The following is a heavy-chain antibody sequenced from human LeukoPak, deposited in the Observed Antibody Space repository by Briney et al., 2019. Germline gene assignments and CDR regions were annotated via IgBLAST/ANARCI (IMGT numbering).Heavy chain of an antibody. D-gene: IGHD5-12*01. CDR1: GYTFTGYY. CDR3: ARGDIVGDFDY. J-gene: IGHJ4*02. V-gene: IGHV1-2*02. Sequence: ASVKVSCKASGYTFTGYYMHWVRQAPGQGLEWMGWINPNSGGTNYAQKLQGRVTMTRDTSTSTVYMELSSLRSEDTAVYYCARGDIVGDFDYWGQGTLVTVSS. CDR2: INPNSGGT.